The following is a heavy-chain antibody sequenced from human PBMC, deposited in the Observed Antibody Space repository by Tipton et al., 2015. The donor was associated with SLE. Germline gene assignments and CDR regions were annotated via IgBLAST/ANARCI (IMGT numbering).Heavy chain of an antibody. CDR2: INHSGST. V-gene: IGHV4-31*03. D-gene: IGHD5-18*01. CDR1: GGSISSGGYY. Sequence: TLSLTCTVSGGSISSGGYYWSWIRQHPGKGLEWIGEINHSGSTNYNPSLKSRVTISVDTSKNQFSLKLSSVTAADTAVYYCARGGYGAFDIWGQGTMVTVSS. J-gene: IGHJ3*02. CDR3: ARGGYGAFDI.